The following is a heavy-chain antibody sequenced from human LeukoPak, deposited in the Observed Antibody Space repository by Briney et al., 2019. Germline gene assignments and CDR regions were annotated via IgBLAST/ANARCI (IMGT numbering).Heavy chain of an antibody. CDR3: ARESGYSYGQRHPPEFGY. CDR1: GFTFSSYS. CDR2: ISSSSSYI. J-gene: IGHJ4*02. V-gene: IGHV3-21*01. Sequence: GGSLRLSCAASGFTFSSYSMNWVRQAPGKGLEWVSSISSSSSYIYYADSVKGRFTISRDNAKNSLYLQMNSLRAEDTAVYYCARESGYSYGQRHPPEFGYWGQGTLVTVSS. D-gene: IGHD5-18*01.